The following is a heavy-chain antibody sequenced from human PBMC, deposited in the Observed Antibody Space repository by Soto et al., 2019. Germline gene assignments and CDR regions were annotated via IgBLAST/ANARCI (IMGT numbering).Heavy chain of an antibody. V-gene: IGHV3-11*01. D-gene: IGHD4-17*01. J-gene: IGHJ3*02. CDR3: ARPTLYYGDYVEVDAFDI. Sequence: VGSLRLSCAASGFTFSAYFMSWIRQAPGKGLEWVSYISSSGSTIYYADSAKGRFTISRDNAKNSLYPQMNSLRAEDTAVYYCARPTLYYGDYVEVDAFDIWGQGTMVTVSS. CDR1: GFTFSAYF. CDR2: ISSSGSTI.